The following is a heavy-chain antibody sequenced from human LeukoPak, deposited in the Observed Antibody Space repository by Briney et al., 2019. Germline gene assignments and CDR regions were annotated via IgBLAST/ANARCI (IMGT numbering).Heavy chain of an antibody. J-gene: IGHJ6*02. CDR2: IYYSGST. D-gene: IGHD5-18*01. V-gene: IGHV4-39*07. CDR3: ARVAVEDTAKAQAYYYYYGMDV. Sequence: SETLSLTCTVSGGSISSSSYYWGWIRQPPGKGLEWIGSIYYSGSTYYNPSLKSRVTISVDTSKNQFSLKLSSVTAADTAVYYCARVAVEDTAKAQAYYYYYGMDVWGQGTTVTVSS. CDR1: GGSISSSSYY.